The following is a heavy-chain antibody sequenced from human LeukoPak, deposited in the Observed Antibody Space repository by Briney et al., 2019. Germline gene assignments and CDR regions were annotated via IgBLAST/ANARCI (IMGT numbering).Heavy chain of an antibody. J-gene: IGHJ4*02. Sequence: SETLSLTCTVSGGSISSYYWSWIRQPPGKGLEWIGYIYYSGSTNYNPSLKSRVTISVDTSKNQFSLKLSSVTAADTAVYYCARAYRDYEVDYWGQGTLVTVSS. CDR3: ARAYRDYEVDY. D-gene: IGHD4-17*01. CDR2: IYYSGST. V-gene: IGHV4-59*01. CDR1: GGSISSYY.